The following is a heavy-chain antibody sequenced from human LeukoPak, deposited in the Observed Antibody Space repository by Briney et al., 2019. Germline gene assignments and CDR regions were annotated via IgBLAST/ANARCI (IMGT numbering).Heavy chain of an antibody. Sequence: GGSLRLSCAASGFTFSSYSMTWVRQAPGKGLEWVSYISSSSSVIYYADSVKGRFTISRDKAKNSLYLQMNSLRVEDTAVYYCARGGSESDYWGQGTLVTVSS. V-gene: IGHV3-48*01. CDR2: ISSSSSVI. CDR1: GFTFSSYS. CDR3: ARGGSESDY. J-gene: IGHJ4*02.